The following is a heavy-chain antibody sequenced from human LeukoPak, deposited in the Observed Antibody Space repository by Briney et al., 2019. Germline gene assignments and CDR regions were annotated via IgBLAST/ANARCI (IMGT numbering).Heavy chain of an antibody. V-gene: IGHV1-69*05. D-gene: IGHD3-10*01. CDR1: GGTFSCYA. Sequence: SVKVSCKASGGTFSCYAISWVRQAPGQGLEWMGRIIPIFGTANYAQKFQGRVTITTDESTSTAYMELSSLRSEDTAVYYCARDSGEGDFDYWGQGTLVTVSS. CDR3: ARDSGEGDFDY. J-gene: IGHJ4*02. CDR2: IIPIFGTA.